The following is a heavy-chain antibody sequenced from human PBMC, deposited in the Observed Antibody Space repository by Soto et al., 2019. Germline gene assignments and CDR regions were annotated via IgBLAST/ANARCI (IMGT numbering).Heavy chain of an antibody. V-gene: IGHV4-30-4*01. CDR1: GGSISRCDYY. CDR2: IYYSGST. J-gene: IGHJ5*02. D-gene: IGHD3-10*01. CDR3: ARVDYYGSGSYPWFDP. Sequence: PSGTPSLTCTVPGGSISRCDYYWSWIRQPPGKGLEWIGYIYYSGSTYYNPSLKSRVTISVDTSKNQFSLKLSSVTAADTAVYYCARVDYYGSGSYPWFDPWGQGTLVTVSS.